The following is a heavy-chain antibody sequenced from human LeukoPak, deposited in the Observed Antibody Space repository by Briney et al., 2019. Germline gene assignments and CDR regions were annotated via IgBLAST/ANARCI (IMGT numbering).Heavy chain of an antibody. CDR3: AKNQYCSSTSCQYYFDY. CDR2: ISGSGGST. D-gene: IGHD2-2*01. CDR1: GFTFSSYA. J-gene: IGHJ4*02. Sequence: GGSLRLSCAASGFTFSSYAMSWVRQAPGKGLEWVSAISGSGGSTYYADSVKGRFTISRDNSKNTLYLQMNSLRAEDTAVYYCAKNQYCSSTSCQYYFDYWGQGTLVTVSS. V-gene: IGHV3-23*01.